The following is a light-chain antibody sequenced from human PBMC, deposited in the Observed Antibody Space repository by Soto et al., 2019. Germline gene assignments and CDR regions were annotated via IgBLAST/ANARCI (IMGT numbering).Light chain of an antibody. CDR2: YTS. V-gene: IGKV3-15*01. Sequence: IVMSHSPATLSVSPLEGATLSFMASQSVSSDLAWYQQKPGQAPRLLIYYTSTRATGFPARFSGGGSGTEFTLTISSLQSEDSAFYYCQQYNKWPITFGQGTRLEI. J-gene: IGKJ5*01. CDR3: QQYNKWPIT. CDR1: QSVSSD.